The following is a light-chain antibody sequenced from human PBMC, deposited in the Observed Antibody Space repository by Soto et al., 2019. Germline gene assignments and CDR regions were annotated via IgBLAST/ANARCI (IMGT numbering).Light chain of an antibody. CDR3: SAYAGSNNFV. V-gene: IGLV2-8*01. J-gene: IGLJ1*01. CDR1: SSDISGYNY. Sequence: QSALTQPASVSGSPGQSITISCTGSSSDISGYNYVSWYQQHPGKAPKLMIFEVSNRPSGVPDRFSGSKSGNTASLTVSGLQTEDEADYYCSAYAGSNNFVFGSGTKVTVL. CDR2: EVS.